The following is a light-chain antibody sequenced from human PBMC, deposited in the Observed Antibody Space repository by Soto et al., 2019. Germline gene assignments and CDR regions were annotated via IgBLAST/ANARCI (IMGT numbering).Light chain of an antibody. Sequence: EIVLTQSPRTLSLSPGERATLSCRASQTISHNFLAWYQQKPGQAPRVLIYGASSRATGIPDRFSGSVSGTDFTLTISSLEPEDFAGYYCQQYGSSTWTFGPGNKVEI. CDR1: QTISHNF. J-gene: IGKJ1*01. CDR3: QQYGSSTWT. CDR2: GAS. V-gene: IGKV3-20*01.